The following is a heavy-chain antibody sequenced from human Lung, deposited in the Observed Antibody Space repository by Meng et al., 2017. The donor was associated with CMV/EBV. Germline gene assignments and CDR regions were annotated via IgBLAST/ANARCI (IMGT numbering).Heavy chain of an antibody. Sequence: GGSLRLXCAASGFTFSNAWMSCVRQAPGKGLEWVGRIESKTDSGTTDYAAPVKGRFTISRDDSKNTLYLLMNSLKTEDTAVYYCSTEGTYYDLSSGYNEKYYFDYXGQGXLVTVSS. CDR3: STEGTYYDLSSGYNEKYYFDY. D-gene: IGHD3-3*01. CDR1: GFTFSNAW. V-gene: IGHV3-15*04. J-gene: IGHJ4*02. CDR2: IESKTDSGTT.